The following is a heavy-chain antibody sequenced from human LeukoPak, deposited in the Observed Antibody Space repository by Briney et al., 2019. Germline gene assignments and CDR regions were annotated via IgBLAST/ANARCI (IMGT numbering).Heavy chain of an antibody. D-gene: IGHD6-13*01. CDR2: INSDDSTV. CDR1: RFTFSDYY. CDR3: ARDFSISWSNWFDP. Sequence: GVTLRLSCAVSRFTFSDYYMSWMRQAPGKGLEGGFYINSDDSTVNYADSVKGRFTISRDNAKNTLYLELSSLRVEDTAVYYCARDFSISWSNWFDPWGQGTLVTVSS. V-gene: IGHV3-11*01. J-gene: IGHJ5*02.